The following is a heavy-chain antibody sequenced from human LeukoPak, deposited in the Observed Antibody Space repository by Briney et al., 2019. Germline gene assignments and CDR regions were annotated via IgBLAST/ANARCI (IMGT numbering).Heavy chain of an antibody. J-gene: IGHJ3*02. CDR1: GFTFSSYA. V-gene: IGHV3-23*01. CDR2: ISGSGGST. D-gene: IGHD6-13*01. Sequence: GGSLRLSCAASGFTFSSYAMSWVRQAPGKGLGWVSAISGSGGSTYYADSVKGRFTISRDNSKNTLYLQMNSLRAEDTAVYYCAKRLGMADAFDIWGQGTMVTVSS. CDR3: AKRLGMADAFDI.